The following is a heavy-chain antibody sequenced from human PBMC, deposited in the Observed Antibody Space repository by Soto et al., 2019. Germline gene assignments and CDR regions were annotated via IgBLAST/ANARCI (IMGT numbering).Heavy chain of an antibody. J-gene: IGHJ6*02. D-gene: IGHD3-22*01. CDR3: ARARPTANYYDSSGYYFYGMDV. CDR2: IIPIFGTA. V-gene: IGHV1-69*13. Sequence: ASVKVSCKASGGTFSSYAISWVRQVPGQGLEWMGGIIPIFGTANYAQKFQGRVTITADESTSTAYMELSSLRSEDTAVYYCARARPTANYYDSSGYYFYGMDVWGQGTTVTVSS. CDR1: GGTFSSYA.